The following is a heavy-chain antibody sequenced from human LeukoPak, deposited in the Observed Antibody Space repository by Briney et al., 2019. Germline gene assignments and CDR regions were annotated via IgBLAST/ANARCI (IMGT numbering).Heavy chain of an antibody. CDR3: ARPPYSEGTLDV. D-gene: IGHD6-13*01. CDR1: GGSISSSSYY. V-gene: IGHV4-39*01. Sequence: PSETLYLTCTVSGGSISSSSYYWGWIRQPPGKGLEWIGSIYYSGSTYYNPSLKSRVNISVDTSKHQLSLKLSSVTAADTAVYYCARPPYSEGTLDVWGQGTVVTVSP. CDR2: IYYSGST. J-gene: IGHJ3*01.